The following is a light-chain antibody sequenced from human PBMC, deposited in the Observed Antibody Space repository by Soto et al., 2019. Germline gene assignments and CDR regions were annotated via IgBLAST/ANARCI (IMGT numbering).Light chain of an antibody. J-gene: IGKJ1*01. CDR3: QQYGSSGT. CDR1: QAVNTR. V-gene: IGKV3D-11*03. CDR2: LAS. Sequence: EIVLTQSPATLSSFPGDRVTPSCRASQAVNTRLAWYQHKPGQAPRLLIYLASNRAAGVPARFSGSGSGTDFTLTISNVEPEDFAVYYCQQYGSSGTFGQGTKVDIK.